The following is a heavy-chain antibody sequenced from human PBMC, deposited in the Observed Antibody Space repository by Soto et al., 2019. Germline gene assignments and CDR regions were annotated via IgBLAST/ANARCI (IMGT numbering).Heavy chain of an antibody. Sequence: ASVKVSCKASGYTFTSYDIYWVRQATGQGLEWMGWMNPNTGNSGYAQKFQGRVTITADESTSTAYMELSSLRSEDTAVYYCARSPQGAGFSGYDWNWFDPWGQGTLVTVSS. CDR2: MNPNTGNS. V-gene: IGHV1-8*01. D-gene: IGHD5-12*01. CDR1: GYTFTSYD. J-gene: IGHJ5*02. CDR3: ARSPQGAGFSGYDWNWFDP.